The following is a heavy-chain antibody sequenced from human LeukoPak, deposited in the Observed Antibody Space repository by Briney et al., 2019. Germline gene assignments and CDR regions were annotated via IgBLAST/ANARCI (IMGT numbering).Heavy chain of an antibody. Sequence: ASVKVSCKVSVYTLTELSMHWVRQAPGKGLEWMGGFDPEDGETIYAQKFQGRVTMTEDTSTDTAYMELSSLRSEDTAVYYCATGGVDTAMVTGVYWGQGTLVTVSS. J-gene: IGHJ4*02. CDR3: ATGGVDTAMVTGVY. V-gene: IGHV1-24*01. CDR1: VYTLTELS. D-gene: IGHD5-18*01. CDR2: FDPEDGET.